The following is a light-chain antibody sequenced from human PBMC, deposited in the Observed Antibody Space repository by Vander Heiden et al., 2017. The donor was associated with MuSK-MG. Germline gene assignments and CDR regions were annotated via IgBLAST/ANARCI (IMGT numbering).Light chain of an antibody. V-gene: IGKV1-39*01. CDR2: AAS. CDR1: QSISSY. Sequence: DIQMTQSPSSLSASVGDRVTITCRASQSISSYLNWYQQKPGKAPKLLIYAASSFQSGVPSRFSGSGSGTDFTLTIIRLLPEDIATYYCQQSDSTPLTFGAGTKVEIK. J-gene: IGKJ4*01. CDR3: QQSDSTPLT.